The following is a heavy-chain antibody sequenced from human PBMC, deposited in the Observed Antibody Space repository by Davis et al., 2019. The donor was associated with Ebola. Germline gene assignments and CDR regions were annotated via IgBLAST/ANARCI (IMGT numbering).Heavy chain of an antibody. J-gene: IGHJ6*02. Sequence: GESLKISCLASGFTFGNYNMNWVRQAPGKGLEWVANIKQDGSEKYYVDSVKGRFTISRDNAKNSLYLQMNSLRAEDTAVYYCARDLGDIVVVPAAMGYGMDVWGQGTTVTVSS. D-gene: IGHD2-2*01. CDR2: IKQDGSEK. V-gene: IGHV3-7*01. CDR3: ARDLGDIVVVPAAMGYGMDV. CDR1: GFTFGNYN.